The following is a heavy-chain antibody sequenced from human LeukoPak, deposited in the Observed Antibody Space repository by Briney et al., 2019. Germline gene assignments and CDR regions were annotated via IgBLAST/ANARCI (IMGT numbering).Heavy chain of an antibody. CDR3: ARSGDYGDYLDH. CDR2: IYHSGST. CDR1: GGSISSSNW. Sequence: PSETLSLTCAVSGGSISSSNWWSWVRQPPGKGLGWIGEIYHSGSTNYNPSLKSRVTISVDKSKNQFSLKLSSVTAADTAVYYCARSGDYGDYLDHWGQGTLVTVSS. V-gene: IGHV4-4*02. J-gene: IGHJ4*02. D-gene: IGHD4-17*01.